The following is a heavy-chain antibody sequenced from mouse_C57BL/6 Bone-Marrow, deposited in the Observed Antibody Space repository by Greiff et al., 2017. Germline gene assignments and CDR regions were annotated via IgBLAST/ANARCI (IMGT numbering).Heavy chain of an antibody. CDR3: ARSGLWDY. V-gene: IGHV1-69*01. CDR1: GYTFTSYW. Sequence: QVQLQQPGAELVMPGASVTLSCKASGYTFTSYWMHWVKQRPGQGLEWIGEFDPSDSYTNYNQKFKGKSTLTVDKSSSTAYRQLSSLTSEDSAVXYCARSGLWDYWGQGTSVTVSS. D-gene: IGHD1-1*02. J-gene: IGHJ4*01. CDR2: FDPSDSYT.